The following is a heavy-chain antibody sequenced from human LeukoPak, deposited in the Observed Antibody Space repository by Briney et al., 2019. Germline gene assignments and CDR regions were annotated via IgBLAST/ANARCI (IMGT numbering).Heavy chain of an antibody. CDR2: IYHSGST. CDR3: ARWIGNYFDY. V-gene: IGHV4-38-2*02. CDR1: GYSISSGYY. Sequence: PSETLSLTCTVSGYSISSGYYWGWIRQPPGKGLEWIGSIYHSGSTYYNPSLKSRVTISVDTSENQFSLKLSSVTAADTAVYYCARWIGNYFDYWGQGTLVTVSS. D-gene: IGHD1-26*01. J-gene: IGHJ4*02.